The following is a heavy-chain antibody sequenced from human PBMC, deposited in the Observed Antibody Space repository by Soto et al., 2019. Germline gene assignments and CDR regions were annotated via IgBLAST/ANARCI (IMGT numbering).Heavy chain of an antibody. J-gene: IGHJ4*02. CDR1: GGSISTVGHY. V-gene: IGHV4-31*03. CDR2: IYHTGST. Sequence: SETLSLTCSVPGGSISTVGHYWTWIRQPPGKGLEWIGSIYHTGSTYYSKSLRSRLTMSVDTSKSQFSLRLSSVTAADTAVYYCARATGTLRSRNCDYWGQGSLVTVSS. D-gene: IGHD1-1*01. CDR3: ARATGTLRSRNCDY.